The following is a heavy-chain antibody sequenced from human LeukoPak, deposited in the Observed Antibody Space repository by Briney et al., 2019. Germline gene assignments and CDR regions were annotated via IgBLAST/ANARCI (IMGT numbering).Heavy chain of an antibody. D-gene: IGHD3-10*01. CDR3: ARAAMVRGVGAPVGY. V-gene: IGHV3-30-3*01. J-gene: IGHJ4*02. CDR1: GFTFSSYA. Sequence: PGRSLRLSCAASGFTFSSYAMHWVRQAPGKGLEWVAVISYDGSNKYYADSVKGRFTISRDNSKNTLYLQMNSLRAEDTAVYYCARAAMVRGVGAPVGYWGQGTLVTVSS. CDR2: ISYDGSNK.